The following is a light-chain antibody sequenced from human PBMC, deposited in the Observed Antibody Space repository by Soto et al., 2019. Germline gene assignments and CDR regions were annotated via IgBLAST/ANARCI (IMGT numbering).Light chain of an antibody. Sequence: QSALAQPASVSGSPGQAITISCSGSDSDVGPYNYVSWYQQYPGTAPKLMIYEVSDRPSGISNRFPGSKSGNTAALTISGTQPEDEADYYCCSFTARCTWVFGGGTKLTVL. CDR1: DSDVGPYNY. CDR3: CSFTARCTWV. V-gene: IGLV2-14*03. J-gene: IGLJ3*02. CDR2: EVS.